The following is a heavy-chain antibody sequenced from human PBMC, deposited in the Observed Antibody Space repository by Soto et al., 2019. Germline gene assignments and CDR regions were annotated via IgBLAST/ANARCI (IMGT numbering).Heavy chain of an antibody. Sequence: PGGSLRLSCAASGFTFSSYAMHWVRQAPGKGLEYVSAISSNGGSTYYADSVKGRFTISRDNSKNTLYLQMNSLRAEDTAVYYCARPFLGYDIFDYWGQGTLVTVSS. CDR2: ISSNGGST. D-gene: IGHD3-9*01. V-gene: IGHV3-64*04. CDR1: GFTFSSYA. J-gene: IGHJ4*02. CDR3: ARPFLGYDIFDY.